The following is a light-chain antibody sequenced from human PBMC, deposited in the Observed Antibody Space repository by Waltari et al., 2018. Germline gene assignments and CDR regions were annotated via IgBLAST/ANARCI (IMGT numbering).Light chain of an antibody. J-gene: IGLJ3*02. CDR1: SPHLGGNA. V-gene: IGLV1-51*02. CDR3: GTWDSSLAVWM. CDR2: DDN. Sequence: QSLLTQPPSLSAAPGQRVTIYCSGTSPHLGGNAVFWYQQFPGKAPRLLIYDDNRRPAGIPDRFSGSKSATSASLAISRLQTGDEADYYCGTWDSSLAVWMFGGGTRLTVL.